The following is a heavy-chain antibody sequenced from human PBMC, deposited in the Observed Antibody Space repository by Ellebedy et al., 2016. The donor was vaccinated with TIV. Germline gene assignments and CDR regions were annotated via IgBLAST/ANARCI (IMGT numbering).Heavy chain of an antibody. V-gene: IGHV1-69*04. D-gene: IGHD5-18*01. CDR2: IIPIVGIA. CDR3: ARAEDTTKGFHY. CDR1: GCTFSSYA. J-gene: IGHJ4*02. Sequence: AASVKVSCKASGCTFSSYALNWVRQAPGQGLEWMGRIIPIVGIANYAQKFQGRVTIPANKSTSTVYMELSSLRSDDTGVYYCARAEDTTKGFHYWGQGTLVTVSS.